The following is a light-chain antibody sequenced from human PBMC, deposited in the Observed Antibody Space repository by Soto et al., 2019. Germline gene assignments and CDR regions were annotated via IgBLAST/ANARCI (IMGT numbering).Light chain of an antibody. CDR1: SSDVGGYNY. CDR3: ISYTSNNTLR. V-gene: IGLV2-14*01. J-gene: IGLJ2*01. CDR2: EVT. Sequence: QSALTQPASVSGSPGQSITISCTGTSSDVGGYNYVSWYQQYPGKAPKVMIYEVTNRPSGVSNRFSGSKTGNTASLTISGLQAEDEAYYDCISYTSNNTLRFGGGTKLTVL.